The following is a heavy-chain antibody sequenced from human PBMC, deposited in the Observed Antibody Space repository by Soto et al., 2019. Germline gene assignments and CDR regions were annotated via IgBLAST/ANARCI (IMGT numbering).Heavy chain of an antibody. CDR1: GFTFSSYS. J-gene: IGHJ4*02. CDR2: ISSSSSTI. V-gene: IGHV3-48*02. D-gene: IGHD5-12*01. Sequence: EVQLVESGGGLVQPGGSLRLSRAASGFTFSSYSMNWVRQAPGKGLEWVSYISSSSSTIYYADSVKGRFTISRDNAKNSLYLQMNSLRDEDTAVYYCARDGRGYSGYEYYFDYWGQGTLVTVSS. CDR3: ARDGRGYSGYEYYFDY.